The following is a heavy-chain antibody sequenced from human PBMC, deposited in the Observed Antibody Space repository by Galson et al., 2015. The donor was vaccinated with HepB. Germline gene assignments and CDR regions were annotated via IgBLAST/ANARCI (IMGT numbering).Heavy chain of an antibody. Sequence: SLRLSCAASGFTFSNAWMSWVRQAPGKGLEWVGRIKSKTDGGTTDYAAPVKGRFTISRDDSKNTLYLQMNSLKTEDTAVYYCTTVGGLDSYYYGSGSYYRNFDYWGQGTLVTASS. CDR2: IKSKTDGGTT. CDR1: GFTFSNAW. CDR3: TTVGGLDSYYYGSGSYYRNFDY. J-gene: IGHJ4*02. V-gene: IGHV3-15*01. D-gene: IGHD3-10*01.